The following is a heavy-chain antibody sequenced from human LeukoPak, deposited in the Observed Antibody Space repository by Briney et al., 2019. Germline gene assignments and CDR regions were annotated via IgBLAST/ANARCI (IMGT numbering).Heavy chain of an antibody. J-gene: IGHJ3*02. Sequence: ASVKVSCKASGYTSTGYYMHWVRQAPGQGLEWMGWINPNSGGTNYAQKFQGRVTMTRDTSISTAYMELSRLRSDDTAVYYSAREWQPDYYGSGTQPLGAFDIWGQGTMVTVSS. CDR3: AREWQPDYYGSGTQPLGAFDI. D-gene: IGHD3-10*01. V-gene: IGHV1-2*02. CDR1: GYTSTGYY. CDR2: INPNSGGT.